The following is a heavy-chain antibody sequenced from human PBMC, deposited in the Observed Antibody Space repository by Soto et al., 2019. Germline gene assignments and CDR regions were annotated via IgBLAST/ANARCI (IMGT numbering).Heavy chain of an antibody. V-gene: IGHV1-69*01. CDR3: ARVSTTERGKDSGLGYVNY. J-gene: IGHJ4*02. D-gene: IGHD1-1*01. CDR1: GGTFTSYP. CDR2: IITFFRTP. Sequence: QEQLVQSGTEVKKPGSSVKVSCKTSGGTFTSYPISWVRQAPGQGLEWMGGIITFFRTPNYAQRFQGRPTITADESTRTAIMELSGLASDDTAVYSCARVSTTERGKDSGLGYVNYWGQGTLVSVSS.